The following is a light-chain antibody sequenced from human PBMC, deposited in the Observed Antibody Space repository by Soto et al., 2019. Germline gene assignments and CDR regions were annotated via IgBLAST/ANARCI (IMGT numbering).Light chain of an antibody. V-gene: IGKV1-9*01. CDR1: QGIANY. J-gene: IGKJ1*01. CDR3: QQFNSYPRT. CDR2: AAS. Sequence: GDRVTISCLASQGIANYLAWYQQKPGTAPKLLIYAASTLQSGVPSRFSGSGSGAEFTLTISSLQPEDFATYYCQQFNSYPRTFGQGTKVDI.